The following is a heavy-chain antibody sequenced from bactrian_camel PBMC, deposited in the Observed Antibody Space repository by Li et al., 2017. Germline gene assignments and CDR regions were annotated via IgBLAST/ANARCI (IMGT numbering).Heavy chain of an antibody. Sequence: VQLVESGGGLVQPGGSLRLSCVGSDLTTRWHYMTWVRQAPGKGLEWVSASLSSDGSTYYADSVKGRFTISQDNAKNTLYLQMNSLKPEDTAIYYCAATRADCGSLRPGNYYYWGQGTQVTVS. CDR1: DLTTRWHY. V-gene: IGHV3S31*01. CDR2: SLSSDGST. J-gene: IGHJ4*01. CDR3: AATRADCGSLRPGNYYY. D-gene: IGHD6*01.